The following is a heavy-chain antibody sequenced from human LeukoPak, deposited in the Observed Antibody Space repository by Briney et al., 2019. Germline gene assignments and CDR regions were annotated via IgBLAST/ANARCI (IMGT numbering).Heavy chain of an antibody. D-gene: IGHD3-3*01. CDR3: ARGYYDFWSGYSFGLDYYYYGMDV. CDR1: GFTFSSYG. CDR2: ISYDGSNK. J-gene: IGHJ6*02. Sequence: GGSLRLSCAASGFTFSSYGMHWVRQAPGKGLEWVAVISYDGSNKYYADSVKGRFTISRDNSKNTLYLQMNSLRAEDTAVYYCARGYYDFWSGYSFGLDYYYYGMDVWGQGTTVTVSS. V-gene: IGHV3-30*03.